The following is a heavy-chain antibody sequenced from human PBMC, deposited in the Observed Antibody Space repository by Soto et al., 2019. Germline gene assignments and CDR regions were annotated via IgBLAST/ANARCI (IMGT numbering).Heavy chain of an antibody. Sequence: EVQLVESGGGLVQPGGSLRLSCAASGFTFSSYSMNWVRQAPGKGLEWVSYISSSSSTIYYADSVKGRFTISRDNAKNSLYLQMNSLRDEDTAVYYCARDTGHSYVKRWVDYWGQGTLVTVSS. CDR3: ARDTGHSYVKRWVDY. D-gene: IGHD5-18*01. J-gene: IGHJ4*02. CDR1: GFTFSSYS. CDR2: ISSSSSTI. V-gene: IGHV3-48*02.